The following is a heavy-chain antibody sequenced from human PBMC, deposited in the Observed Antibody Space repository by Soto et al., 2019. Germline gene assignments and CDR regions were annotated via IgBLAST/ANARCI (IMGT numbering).Heavy chain of an antibody. CDR2: ISACNGNT. CDR3: AREADIVVVQAAMEV. J-gene: IGHJ6*02. Sequence: GASVKVSCKASGYTFTSYGISWVRQAPGQGLEWMGWISACNGNTNYAQKLQGRVTMTTDTSTSTAYMELRSLRSDDTAVYYCAREADIVVVQAAMEVWGQGTTVTVSS. V-gene: IGHV1-18*04. D-gene: IGHD2-2*01. CDR1: GYTFTSYG.